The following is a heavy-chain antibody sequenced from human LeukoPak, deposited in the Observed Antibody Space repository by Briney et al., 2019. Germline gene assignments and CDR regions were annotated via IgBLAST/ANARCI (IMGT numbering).Heavy chain of an antibody. D-gene: IGHD3-10*01. CDR2: IKQDGSER. V-gene: IGHV3-7*01. Sequence: GGSLRLSCAASGFTFSGFSMSWVRQSPTKGLEWVANIKQDGSERYYADSVKGRFTISRDNAKNSLSLQMNNLRVEDTAVYYCARAGSHWHYVYWGQGSVVTVSS. CDR1: GFTFSGFS. CDR3: ARAGSHWHYVY. J-gene: IGHJ4*02.